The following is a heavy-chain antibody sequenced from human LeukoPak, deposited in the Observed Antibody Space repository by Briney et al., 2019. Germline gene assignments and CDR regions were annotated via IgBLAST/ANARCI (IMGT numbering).Heavy chain of an antibody. CDR1: GFTFRSYS. D-gene: IGHD3-22*01. CDR3: ARDSPTYYYDSSGYYVPLDY. V-gene: IGHV3-21*01. CDR2: ISSSSSYI. Sequence: GGSLRLSCAASGFTFRSYSMNWVRQAPGKGLEWVSSISSSSSYIYYADSVKGRFTISRDNAKNSLYLQMNSLRAEDTAVYYCARDSPTYYYDSSGYYVPLDYWGQGTLVTVSS. J-gene: IGHJ4*02.